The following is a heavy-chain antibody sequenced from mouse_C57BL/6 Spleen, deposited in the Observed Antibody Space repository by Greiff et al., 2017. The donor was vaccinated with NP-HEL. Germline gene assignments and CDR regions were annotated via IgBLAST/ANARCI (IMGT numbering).Heavy chain of an antibody. J-gene: IGHJ4*01. CDR1: GFTFSSYA. V-gene: IGHV5-4*03. Sequence: EVNLVESGGGLVKPGGSLKLSCAASGFTFSSYAMSWVRQTPEKRLEWVATISDGGSYTYYPDNVKGRFTISRDNAKNNLYLQMSHLKSEDTAMYYCARARRLLQDYAMDYWGQGTSVTVSS. CDR2: ISDGGSYT. CDR3: ARARRLLQDYAMDY. D-gene: IGHD2-3*01.